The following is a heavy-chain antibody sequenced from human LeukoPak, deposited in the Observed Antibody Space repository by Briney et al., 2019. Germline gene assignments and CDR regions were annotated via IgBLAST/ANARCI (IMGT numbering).Heavy chain of an antibody. CDR3: AREIRGSSWYSYFDY. D-gene: IGHD6-13*01. J-gene: IGHJ4*02. Sequence: SETLSLTCTVSGYSISSGYYWGWIRQPPGKGLEWIGSIYHSGSTYYNPSLKSRVTISVDTSKDQFSLKLSSVTAADTAVYYCAREIRGSSWYSYFDYWGQGTLVTVSS. CDR1: GYSISSGYY. V-gene: IGHV4-38-2*02. CDR2: IYHSGST.